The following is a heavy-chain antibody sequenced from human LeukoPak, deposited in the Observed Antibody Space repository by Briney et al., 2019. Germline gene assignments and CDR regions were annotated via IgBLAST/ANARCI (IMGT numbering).Heavy chain of an antibody. V-gene: IGHV3-53*01. D-gene: IGHD1-26*01. CDR1: GFTVSSNY. J-gene: IGHJ4*02. CDR2: IYSGGST. Sequence: GGSLRLSRAASGFTVSSNYMSWVRQAPGKGLEWVSVIYSGGSTYYADSVKGRFTISRDNSKNTLYLQMNSLRAEDTAVYYCASPSGSSPEGFDYWGQGTLVTVSS. CDR3: ASPSGSSPEGFDY.